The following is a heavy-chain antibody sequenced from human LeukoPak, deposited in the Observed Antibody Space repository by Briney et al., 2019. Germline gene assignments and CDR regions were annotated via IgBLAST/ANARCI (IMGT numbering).Heavy chain of an antibody. CDR2: ISGSGNSA. D-gene: IGHD6-19*01. CDR1: GFSFSGYW. Sequence: GGSLRLSCTASGFSFSGYWMTWVRQTPGKGLEWVSGISGSGNSAYYADSVKGRFTISRDNSKNTLYVQMNSLRAEDTAIYYCAKEYSNGWSAFDYWGQGTLVTVSS. J-gene: IGHJ4*02. V-gene: IGHV3-23*01. CDR3: AKEYSNGWSAFDY.